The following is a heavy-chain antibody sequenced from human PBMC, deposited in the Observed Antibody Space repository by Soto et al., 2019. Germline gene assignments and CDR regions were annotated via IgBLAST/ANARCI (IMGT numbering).Heavy chain of an antibody. D-gene: IGHD4-4*01. V-gene: IGHV3-21*01. Sequence: GGSLRLSCAASGFTFSIYSMNWVRQAPGKGLEWVSSISSSTGYINYADSVKGRFTISRDNAKNTLYLQMNSLRAEDTAVYYCARDPRNLGLDPWGQGTLVTVSS. CDR2: ISSSTGYI. CDR1: GFTFSIYS. J-gene: IGHJ5*02. CDR3: ARDPRNLGLDP.